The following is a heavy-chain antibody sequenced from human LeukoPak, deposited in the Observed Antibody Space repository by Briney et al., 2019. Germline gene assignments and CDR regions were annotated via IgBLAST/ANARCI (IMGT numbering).Heavy chain of an antibody. CDR1: GFTFSSYW. V-gene: IGHV3-7*01. CDR3: AREVVLSTSAWFEY. J-gene: IGHJ4*02. D-gene: IGHD3-22*01. CDR2: IKEDGTEK. Sequence: GGSLRLSCAVSGFTFSSYWMSWVRQAPGKGLEWVANIKEDGTEKYYQDSVKGRSTISRDNAKNSLYLQMNSLRAEDTAVYYCAREVVLSTSAWFEYWGQGTLVTVSS.